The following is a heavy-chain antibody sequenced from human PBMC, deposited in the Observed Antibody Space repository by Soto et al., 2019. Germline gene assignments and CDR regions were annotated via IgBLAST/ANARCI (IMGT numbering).Heavy chain of an antibody. CDR2: INHSGST. Sequence: SETLSLTCAVYGGSFSGYYWSWIRQPPGKGLEWIGEINHSGSTNYNPSLESRVTISVDTSKNQFSLKLSSVTAADTAVYYCARGRHTIAAAGTGFDPWGQGTLVTVSS. CDR1: GGSFSGYY. V-gene: IGHV4-34*01. D-gene: IGHD6-13*01. CDR3: ARGRHTIAAAGTGFDP. J-gene: IGHJ5*02.